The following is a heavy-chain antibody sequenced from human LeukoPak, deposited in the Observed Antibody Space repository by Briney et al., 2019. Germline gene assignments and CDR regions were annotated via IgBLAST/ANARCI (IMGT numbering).Heavy chain of an antibody. Sequence: SETLSLTCAVSGGSISSGGYSWSWIRQPPGKGLEWIGYIYHSGSTYYNPSLKSRVTISVDRSKNQFSLKLSSVTAADTAVYYCARGGGYSSSWYYFDYWGQGTLVNVSS. J-gene: IGHJ4*02. CDR2: IYHSGST. CDR1: GGSISSGGYS. CDR3: ARGGGYSSSWYYFDY. V-gene: IGHV4-30-2*01. D-gene: IGHD6-13*01.